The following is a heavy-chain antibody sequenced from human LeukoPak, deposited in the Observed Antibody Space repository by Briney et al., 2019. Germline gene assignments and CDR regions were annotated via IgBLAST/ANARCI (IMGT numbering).Heavy chain of an antibody. D-gene: IGHD3-22*01. CDR3: ANDYYDSSGYFNY. CDR1: GFTFSSYG. J-gene: IGHJ4*02. V-gene: IGHV3-30*18. Sequence: PGGSLRLSCAASGFTFSSYGMHWVRQAPGKGLEWVAVISYDGSNKYYADSVKDRFTISRDNSKNTLYLQMNSLRAEDTAVYYCANDYYDSSGYFNYWGQGTLVTVSS. CDR2: ISYDGSNK.